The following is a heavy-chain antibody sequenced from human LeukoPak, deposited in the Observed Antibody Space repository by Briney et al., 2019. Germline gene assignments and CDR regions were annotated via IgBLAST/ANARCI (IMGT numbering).Heavy chain of an antibody. CDR3: ARDDYYDSSGYYHYVDY. Sequence: GGSLRLSCAASGFTFSDYYMSWIRQAPGKGLEWVSYISSSGSTIYYADSVKGRFTVSRDNAKNSLYLQMNSLRAEDTAVYYCARDDYYDSSGYYHYVDYWGQGALVTVSS. CDR1: GFTFSDYY. V-gene: IGHV3-11*04. CDR2: ISSSGSTI. D-gene: IGHD3-22*01. J-gene: IGHJ4*02.